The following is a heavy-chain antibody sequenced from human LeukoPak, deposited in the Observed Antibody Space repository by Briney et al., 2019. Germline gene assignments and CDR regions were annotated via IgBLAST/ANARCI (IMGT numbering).Heavy chain of an antibody. Sequence: GASVKVSCKASGYTFTGYYMHWVRQAPGQGLEWMGRINPNSGGTNYAQKFQGRVTMTRDTSISTAYMELSRLGSDDTAVYYCARALYGSGSYLGYWGQGTLVTVSS. CDR1: GYTFTGYY. CDR2: INPNSGGT. J-gene: IGHJ4*02. V-gene: IGHV1-2*06. CDR3: ARALYGSGSYLGY. D-gene: IGHD3-10*01.